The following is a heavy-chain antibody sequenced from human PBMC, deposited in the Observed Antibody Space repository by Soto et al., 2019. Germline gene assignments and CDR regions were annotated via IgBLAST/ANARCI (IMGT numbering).Heavy chain of an antibody. CDR2: IIPIFTTT. CDR3: AREVAADGTWREDVVDS. D-gene: IGHD6-13*01. J-gene: IGHJ3*02. CDR1: GGTFSNHA. V-gene: IGHV1-69*12. Sequence: QVHLVQSGAEVKKPGSSVKVSCKAPGGTFSNHAINWVRQAPGQGLEWMGRIIPIFTTTNYAQKFQGRVTRAADESTMTADLELSSLKHDDTAVYYCAREVAADGTWREDVVDSWGRGRLVTVSS.